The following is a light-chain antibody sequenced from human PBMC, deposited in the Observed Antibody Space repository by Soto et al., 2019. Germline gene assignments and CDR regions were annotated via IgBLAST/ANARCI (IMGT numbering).Light chain of an antibody. CDR2: GIT. Sequence: QSVLTQPPSVSGAPGQRVTISCTGSTSNIGAHYGVHWYQQLPGTAPKLLIYGITNRPSGVPDRFSASKSGTSASLAVSGLPAEDEADYYCQSYDSSLISSVFGGGTKLTVL. J-gene: IGLJ3*02. CDR3: QSYDSSLISSV. V-gene: IGLV1-40*01. CDR1: TSNIGAHYG.